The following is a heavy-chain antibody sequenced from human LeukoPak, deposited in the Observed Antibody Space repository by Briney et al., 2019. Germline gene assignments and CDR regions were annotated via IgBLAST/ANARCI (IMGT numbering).Heavy chain of an antibody. J-gene: IGHJ4*02. V-gene: IGHV4-39*07. Sequence: SETLSLTCTVTGGSIINSNYYWGWIRQPPGKGLEGIGNIYYSGSTYYNPSLKSRVTISVDRSKNQFSLKLSSVTAADTAVYYCARSGHYDNTGFDYWGQGTLVTVSS. D-gene: IGHD3-22*01. CDR3: ARSGHYDNTGFDY. CDR1: GGSIINSNYY. CDR2: IYYSGST.